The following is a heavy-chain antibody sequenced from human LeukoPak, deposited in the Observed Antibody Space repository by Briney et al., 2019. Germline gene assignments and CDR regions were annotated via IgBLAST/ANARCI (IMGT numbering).Heavy chain of an antibody. CDR2: INWNGGST. J-gene: IGHJ4*02. Sequence: GGSLRLSCAASGFTFVDYGMSWVRQAPGKGLEWVSGINWNGGSTGYADSVKGRFTISRDNAKNSLYLQMNSLRAEDTALYYCASLDTAMAIDYWGQGTLVTVSS. CDR1: GFTFVDYG. CDR3: ASLDTAMAIDY. V-gene: IGHV3-20*04. D-gene: IGHD5-18*01.